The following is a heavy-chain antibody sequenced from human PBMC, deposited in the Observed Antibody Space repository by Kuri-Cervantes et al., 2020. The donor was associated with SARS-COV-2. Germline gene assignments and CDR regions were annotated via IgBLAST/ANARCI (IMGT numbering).Heavy chain of an antibody. CDR2: ISPDSKVI. Sequence: GESLKISCAASGFTFSSYAMSWVRQAPGKGLEWVSYISPDSKVIYYADSVKGRFTIPRDNSKNKLNLQMNSLRGEDTAVYYCAKGTSGYPYYGMDVWGQVTLVTVSS. D-gene: IGHD3-3*01. J-gene: IGHJ6*02. CDR1: GFTFSSYA. V-gene: IGHV3-23*01. CDR3: AKGTSGYPYYGMDV.